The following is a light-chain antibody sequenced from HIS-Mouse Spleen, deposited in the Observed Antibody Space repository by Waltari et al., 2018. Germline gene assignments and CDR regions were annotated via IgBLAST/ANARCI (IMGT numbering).Light chain of an antibody. CDR3: AAWDESLNWV. V-gene: IGLV1-44*01. CDR1: SSNIGRNT. J-gene: IGLJ3*02. CDR2: SNN. Sequence: QSVLTQPPSASGTPGQRVTIPCSGSSSNIGRNTENWYQQLPGTAPKLPIYSNNHRPSGVPDRFSGSKSGTSASLAISGLQSEDEADYYCAAWDESLNWVFGGGTKLTVL.